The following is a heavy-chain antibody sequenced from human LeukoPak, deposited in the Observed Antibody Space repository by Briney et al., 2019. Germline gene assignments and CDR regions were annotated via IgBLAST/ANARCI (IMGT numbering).Heavy chain of an antibody. V-gene: IGHV3-11*04. CDR2: ISSSGSTI. D-gene: IGHD4-17*01. Sequence: PGGSLRLSCAASGFTFSDYYMSWIRQAPGKGLEWVSYISSSGSTIYYADSVKGRFTISRDNSKNTLYLQMNSLRAEDTAVYYCAREGVMTTTRAEYFQHWGQGTLVTVSS. CDR1: GFTFSDYY. CDR3: AREGVMTTTRAEYFQH. J-gene: IGHJ1*01.